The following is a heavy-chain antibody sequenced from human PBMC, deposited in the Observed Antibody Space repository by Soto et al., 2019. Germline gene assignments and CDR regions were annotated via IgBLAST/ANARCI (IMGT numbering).Heavy chain of an antibody. CDR3: ARSGDNYNRLDY. D-gene: IGHD1-1*01. CDR1: GFTFSDYY. J-gene: IGHJ4*02. V-gene: IGHV3-11*06. CDR2: SSNSGTFS. Sequence: GALRLSCEGSGFTFSDYYISWIRQAPGKGLEWISYSSNSGTFSRYADSVRGRFSISRDNTKNLLYLQMNSLRAEDTAVYYCARSGDNYNRLDYWGQGTPVTVSS.